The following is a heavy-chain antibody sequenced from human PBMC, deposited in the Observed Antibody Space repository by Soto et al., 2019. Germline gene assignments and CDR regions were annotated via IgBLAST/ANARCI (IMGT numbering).Heavy chain of an antibody. Sequence: TLSLTCTVSGGSISSYFYIWVRQPPGKGLEWIGSVYYTGTTDYNPSLKSRVTISVDTSKTQFSLNLRSVTAADTAVYYCARDLAAVPRAFDYWGRGTLVTVSS. CDR3: ARDLAAVPRAFDY. V-gene: IGHV4-59*01. CDR1: GGSISSYF. J-gene: IGHJ4*02. D-gene: IGHD6-13*01. CDR2: VYYTGTT.